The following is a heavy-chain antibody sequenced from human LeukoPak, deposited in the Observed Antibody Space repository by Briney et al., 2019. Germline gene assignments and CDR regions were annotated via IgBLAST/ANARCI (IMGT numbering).Heavy chain of an antibody. J-gene: IGHJ4*02. CDR1: GFTFSTFG. Sequence: GGSLRLSCAASGFTFSTFGMHWVRQAPGKGLEWVAFIQYDGSNKYYADSVRGRFTISRDNSKNTLYLQMNSLRAEDTAVYYCAKEYSRWYLDYWGQGTLVTVSS. CDR3: AKEYSRWYLDY. D-gene: IGHD4-23*01. V-gene: IGHV3-30*02. CDR2: IQYDGSNK.